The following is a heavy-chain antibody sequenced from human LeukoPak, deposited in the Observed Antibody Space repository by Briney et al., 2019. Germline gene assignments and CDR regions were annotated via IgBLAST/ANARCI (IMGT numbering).Heavy chain of an antibody. V-gene: IGHV4-30-2*01. J-gene: IGHJ4*02. CDR3: ARDLSLDY. CDR1: GGSISSGGYY. CDR2: IYHRGST. Sequence: SETLSLTCTVSGGSISSGGYYWSWIRQPPGKGLEWIGYIYHRGSTYYNPSLKSRVTISVDRSKNQFSLKLSSVTAADTAVYYCARDLSLDYWGQGTLVTVSS.